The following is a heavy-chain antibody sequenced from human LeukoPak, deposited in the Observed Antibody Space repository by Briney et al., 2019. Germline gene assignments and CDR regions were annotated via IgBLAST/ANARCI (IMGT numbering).Heavy chain of an antibody. J-gene: IGHJ4*02. Sequence: ASVKVSCKASGGTFSNYAFSWVRRAPGQGLEWMGWISAYNGNTNYAQKLQGRVTMTTDTSTSTAYMELRSLRSDDTAVYYCARARTADYWGQGTLVTVSS. V-gene: IGHV1-18*01. CDR1: GGTFSNYA. D-gene: IGHD1-14*01. CDR2: ISAYNGNT. CDR3: ARARTADY.